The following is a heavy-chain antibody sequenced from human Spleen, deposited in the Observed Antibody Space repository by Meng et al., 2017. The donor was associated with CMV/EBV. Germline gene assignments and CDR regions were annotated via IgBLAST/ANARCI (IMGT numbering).Heavy chain of an antibody. V-gene: IGHV3-21*06. J-gene: IGHJ6*02. D-gene: IGHD1-26*01. CDR3: ARDDSGGYSQGHYYVMDV. CDR1: GFTFSSYS. Sequence: GGSLRLSCAASGFTFSSYSMNWVRQAPGKGLEWVSSISSTSFYIHYADSVKGRFTISRDNAKNSLYLQMNSLRAEDTAVYYCARDDSGGYSQGHYYVMDVWGQGTTVTVSS. CDR2: ISSTSFYI.